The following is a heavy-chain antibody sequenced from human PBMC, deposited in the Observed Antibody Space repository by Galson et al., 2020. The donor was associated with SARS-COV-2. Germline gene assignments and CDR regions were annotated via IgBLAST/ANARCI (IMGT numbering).Heavy chain of an antibody. CDR3: ARVSKLGQMLAPGHDTFDM. J-gene: IGHJ3*02. CDR2: ISADNGDR. D-gene: IGHD7-27*01. CDR1: GYTFNRYG. Sequence: AASVKVSCKASGYTFNRYGISWLREAPGLGLEWMGWISADNGDRKYAQKFQDRVTMTTDTSTSTTYMELRSLRSDDTAVYYCARVSKLGQMLAPGHDTFDMWGQGTMVTVSS. V-gene: IGHV1-18*04.